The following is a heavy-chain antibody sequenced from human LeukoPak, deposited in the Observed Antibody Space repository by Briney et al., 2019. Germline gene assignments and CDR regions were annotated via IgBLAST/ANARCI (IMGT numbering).Heavy chain of an antibody. V-gene: IGHV3-30-3*01. CDR3: ARDGIVATGYFDY. J-gene: IGHJ4*02. Sequence: GRSLRLSCAASGFTFSSYAMHWVRQAPGKGLEWVAVISYDGSNKYYADSVKGRFTISRDNSKNTLYLQMNSLRAEDTAVYYCARDGIVATGYFDYWGLGTLVTVSS. CDR2: ISYDGSNK. CDR1: GFTFSSYA. D-gene: IGHD6-13*01.